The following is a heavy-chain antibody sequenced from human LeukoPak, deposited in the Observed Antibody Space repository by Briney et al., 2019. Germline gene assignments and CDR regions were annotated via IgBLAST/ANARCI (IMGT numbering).Heavy chain of an antibody. V-gene: IGHV4-59*08. Sequence: SETLSLTCTVSGGSISSYYWSWIWQPPGKGLEWIGYIYYSGSTNYNPSLKSRVTISVDTSKNQFSLKLSSVTAADTAVYYCARGVKIEYSSSARNWFFDLWGRGTLVTVSS. D-gene: IGHD6-6*01. CDR3: ARGVKIEYSSSARNWFFDL. CDR2: IYYSGST. CDR1: GGSISSYY. J-gene: IGHJ2*01.